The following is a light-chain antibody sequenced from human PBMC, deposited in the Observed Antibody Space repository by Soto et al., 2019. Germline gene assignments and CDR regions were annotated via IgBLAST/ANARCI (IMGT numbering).Light chain of an antibody. V-gene: IGKV1-39*01. CDR3: QQSYSIPYS. CDR1: HSISNN. Sequence: IRMTQSPSSFSASTGGRVTITCRASHSISNNLNWYQQKPGKAPNLLIYTASSLQSGVPSRFSGSGSGTDFTLTITSLQPEDFATYYCQQSYSIPYSFGQGTKVDIK. CDR2: TAS. J-gene: IGKJ2*03.